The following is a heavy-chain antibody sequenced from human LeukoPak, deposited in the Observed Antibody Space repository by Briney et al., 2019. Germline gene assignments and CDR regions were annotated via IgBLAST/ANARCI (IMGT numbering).Heavy chain of an antibody. CDR3: AREWSLKY. CDR2: VSGSGGST. CDR1: GFTFSTYA. J-gene: IGHJ4*02. V-gene: IGHV3-23*01. Sequence: GGSLRLSCAASGFTFSTYAMSWVRQAPGKGLECVSVVSGSGGSTFYADSVKGRFTISRDNSKSTLYLQMDSLRAEDTAVYYCAREWSLKYWGQGTLVTVSS. D-gene: IGHD2-15*01.